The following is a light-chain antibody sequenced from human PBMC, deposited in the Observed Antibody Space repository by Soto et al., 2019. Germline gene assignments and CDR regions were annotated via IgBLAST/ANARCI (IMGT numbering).Light chain of an antibody. CDR3: QQYDSYSWA. CDR1: QSISSR. Sequence: DIQMTQSPSTLSASVGDRVTITCRASQSISSRLAWYQQKPGKVPKLLIYKASSLESGVPSRFSGSGSGEEFTLTISSLQTDDFASYYCQQYDSYSWAFGQGTKVEI. CDR2: KAS. V-gene: IGKV1-5*03. J-gene: IGKJ1*01.